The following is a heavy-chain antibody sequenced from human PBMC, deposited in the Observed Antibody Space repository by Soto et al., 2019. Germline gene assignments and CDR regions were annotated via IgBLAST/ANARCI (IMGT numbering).Heavy chain of an antibody. Sequence: QVQLVQSGADVKQPGASVKVSCKASGFTFTKYAITWVRQAPGQGLEWVGWIRISHGFTLYGQNFLGRVNVTADTSATTSHLELRDLRPDDTAIYYCARALKSFDITTAWFAPWGQGTLVAVSS. D-gene: IGHD2-15*01. J-gene: IGHJ5*02. CDR3: ARALKSFDITTAWFAP. V-gene: IGHV1-18*04. CDR2: IRISHGFT. CDR1: GFTFTKYA.